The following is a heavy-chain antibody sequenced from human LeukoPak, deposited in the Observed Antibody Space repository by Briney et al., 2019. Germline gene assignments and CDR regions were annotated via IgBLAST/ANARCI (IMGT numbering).Heavy chain of an antibody. V-gene: IGHV5-51*01. J-gene: IGHJ4*02. CDR2: IYPGDSDT. D-gene: IGHD5-24*01. Sequence: GESLKISRRGSGYSFTSYWTGWVRQSPGKGLEWRGIIYPGDSDTRYRPSFQGQVTISADKSISTAYLQWSRLKASDTAMYYCARGRWLKSGFDFWGQGTLVTVSS. CDR3: ARGRWLKSGFDF. CDR1: GYSFTSYW.